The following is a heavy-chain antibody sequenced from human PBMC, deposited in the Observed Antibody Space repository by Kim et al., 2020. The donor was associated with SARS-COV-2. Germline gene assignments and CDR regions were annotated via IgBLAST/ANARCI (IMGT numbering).Heavy chain of an antibody. CDR1: GFTFSSYA. J-gene: IGHJ3*02. Sequence: GGSLRLSCAASGFTFSSYAMHWVRQAPGKGLEWVALISYDGSNKYYADSVNGRFTISRDNSKNTLYLQMNSLRPEDTAVYYCARDRGYEDAFDIWGQGTMVTVSS. CDR2: ISYDGSNK. CDR3: ARDRGYEDAFDI. D-gene: IGHD5-18*01. V-gene: IGHV3-30-3*01.